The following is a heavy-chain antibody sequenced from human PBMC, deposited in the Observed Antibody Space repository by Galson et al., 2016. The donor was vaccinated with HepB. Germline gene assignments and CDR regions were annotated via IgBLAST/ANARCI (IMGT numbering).Heavy chain of an antibody. J-gene: IGHJ6*04. CDR1: GASISSSSYY. Sequence: ETLSLTCAVSGASISSSSYYWGWIRQPPGKGLEWIGSVDNSGGTYYSASLKSRLTISVDASQKQFSLKLNSGTDTDTAVYYCSRDDYGGVDGWGKGNTGTVSA. V-gene: IGHV4-39*02. CDR3: SRDDYGGVDG. D-gene: IGHD4-17*01. CDR2: VDNSGGT.